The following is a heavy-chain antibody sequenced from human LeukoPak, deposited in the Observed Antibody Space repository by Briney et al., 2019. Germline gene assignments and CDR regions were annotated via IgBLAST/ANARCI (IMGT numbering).Heavy chain of an antibody. V-gene: IGHV1-8*03. Sequence: ASVKVSCKASGYTFIDYDINWVRQATGQGLEWMGWMNPNSGNTGYAQKFQGRVTITKNTSIRTAYMEVSSLRSEDTAVYYCARGVRDYRPQFSENFYYYYYKDVWGKGTTVTVSS. CDR1: GYTFIDYD. D-gene: IGHD4-11*01. CDR3: ARGVRDYRPQFSENFYYYYYKDV. CDR2: MNPNSGNT. J-gene: IGHJ6*03.